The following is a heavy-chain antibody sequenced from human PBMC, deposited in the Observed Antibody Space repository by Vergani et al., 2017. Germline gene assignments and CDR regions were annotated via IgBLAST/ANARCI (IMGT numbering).Heavy chain of an antibody. CDR1: GGSISSGGYY. J-gene: IGHJ4*02. Sequence: QVQLQESGPGLVKPSQTLSLTCTVSGGSISSGGYYWSWIRQHPGKGLEWIGYIYYSGSTYYNPSLKSRVTISVDTSKNQFSRKLSSVTAADTAVYYCARGGDSGYDLGVNFDYWGQGTLVTVSS. CDR3: ARGGDSGYDLGVNFDY. CDR2: IYYSGST. V-gene: IGHV4-31*03. D-gene: IGHD5-12*01.